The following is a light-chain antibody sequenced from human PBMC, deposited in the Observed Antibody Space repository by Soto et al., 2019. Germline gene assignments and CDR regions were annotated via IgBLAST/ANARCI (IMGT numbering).Light chain of an antibody. CDR3: MQALQTPFT. CDR2: AAS. CDR1: QSIATY. Sequence: DIQMTQSPSSLSSSVGYRFTITCRASQSIATYLNWYQQKPGKAPKLLIFAASSLQSGVPSRFSGSGSGTDFTLKISRVEAEDVGVYYCMQALQTPFTFGPGTKVDIK. V-gene: IGKV1-39*01. J-gene: IGKJ3*01.